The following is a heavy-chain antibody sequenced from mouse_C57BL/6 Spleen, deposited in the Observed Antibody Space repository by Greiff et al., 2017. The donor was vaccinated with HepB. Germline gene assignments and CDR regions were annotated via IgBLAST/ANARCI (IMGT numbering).Heavy chain of an antibody. Sequence: EVQLQQSGPELVKPGASVKISCKASGYTFTDYYMNWVKQSHGKSLEWIGDINPNNGGTSYNQKFKGKATLTVDKSSSTAYMELRSLTSEDSAVYYCARYYYGSSYSYAMDYWGQGTSVTVSS. CDR1: GYTFTDYY. V-gene: IGHV1-26*01. CDR3: ARYYYGSSYSYAMDY. CDR2: INPNNGGT. D-gene: IGHD1-1*01. J-gene: IGHJ4*01.